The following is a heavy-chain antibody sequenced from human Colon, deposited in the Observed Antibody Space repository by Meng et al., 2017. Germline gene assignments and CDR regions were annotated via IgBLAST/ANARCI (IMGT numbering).Heavy chain of an antibody. D-gene: IGHD1-1*01. CDR2: VYHRGDT. Sequence: QVPLQESGPGLLKPSGTLSLTCTVSGDSISSDIWWSWVRQPPGKGLEWIGEVYHRGDTNYNPSLKSRVVISVDRSKNQFSLNLSSVTAADTAVYYCGRDQGRQLINHWGQGTLVTVSS. J-gene: IGHJ4*02. CDR1: GDSISSDIW. V-gene: IGHV4-4*02. CDR3: GRDQGRQLINH.